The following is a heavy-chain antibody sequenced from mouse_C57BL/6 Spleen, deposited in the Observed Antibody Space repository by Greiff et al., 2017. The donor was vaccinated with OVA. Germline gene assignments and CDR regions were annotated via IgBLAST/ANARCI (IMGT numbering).Heavy chain of an antibody. CDR3: ATMITRAYYYAMDY. Sequence: EVQLQESGPELVKPGASVKIPCKASGYTFTDYNMDWVKQSHGKSLEWIGDINPNNGGTIYNQKFKGKATLTVDKSSSTAYMELRSLTSEDTAVYYCATMITRAYYYAMDYWGQGTSVTVSS. CDR1: GYTFTDYN. V-gene: IGHV1-18*01. CDR2: INPNNGGT. J-gene: IGHJ4*01. D-gene: IGHD2-4*01.